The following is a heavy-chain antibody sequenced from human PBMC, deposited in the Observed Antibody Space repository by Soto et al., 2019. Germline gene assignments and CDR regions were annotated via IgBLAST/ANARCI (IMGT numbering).Heavy chain of an antibody. CDR2: INAGNGNT. CDR1: GYTFTSYA. Sequence: ASVKVSCKASGYTFTSYAMHWVRQAPGQRLEWMGWINAGNGNTKYSQKFQGRVTITRDTSASTAYMELSSLRSEDTAVYYCASGNYDFWSGYYSNWFDPWGQGTLVTVSS. D-gene: IGHD3-3*01. J-gene: IGHJ5*02. CDR3: ASGNYDFWSGYYSNWFDP. V-gene: IGHV1-3*01.